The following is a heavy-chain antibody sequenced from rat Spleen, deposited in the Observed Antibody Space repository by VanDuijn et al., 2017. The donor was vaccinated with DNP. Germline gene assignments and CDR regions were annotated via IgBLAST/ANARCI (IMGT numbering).Heavy chain of an antibody. Sequence: EVKLVESGGGLVQPGRSMKLSCAASGFTFSHYDMVWVRQAPKEGLEWVATITYDGVNTYYPASVRGRFTISRDNGKNTLYLQGDSLRSEDTATYYCTRRTPSVALDYWGHGVMVTVSS. J-gene: IGHJ2*01. D-gene: IGHD1-12*01. CDR2: ITYDGVNT. CDR3: TRRTPSVALDY. V-gene: IGHV5-7*01. CDR1: GFTFSHYD.